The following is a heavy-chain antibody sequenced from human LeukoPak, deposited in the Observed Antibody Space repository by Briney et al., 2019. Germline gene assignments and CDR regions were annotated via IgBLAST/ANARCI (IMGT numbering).Heavy chain of an antibody. J-gene: IGHJ3*02. V-gene: IGHV4-59*11. D-gene: IGHD4-17*01. Sequence: SETLSLTCAVSHDSFSSHYWTWIRQPPGKGLEWIGYISYIGSTNYNPSLKSRVTISIDTSKNQFSLKLTSVTAADTAVYYCARDLVTVTRGFDIWGQGTMVSVSS. CDR2: ISYIGST. CDR1: HDSFSSHY. CDR3: ARDLVTVTRGFDI.